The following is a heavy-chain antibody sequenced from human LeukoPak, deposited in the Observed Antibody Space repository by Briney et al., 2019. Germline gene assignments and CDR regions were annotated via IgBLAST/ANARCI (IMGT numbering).Heavy chain of an antibody. D-gene: IGHD6-19*01. CDR2: INPNSGGT. V-gene: IGHV1-2*02. CDR1: GYTFTGYY. J-gene: IGHJ4*02. CDR3: ARDSSSGWPTTVDY. Sequence: GASVKLSCKASGYTFTGYYMHWVRQAPGQGLEWMGWINPNSGGTNYAQKLQGRVTMTRDTSISTAYMELSRLRSDDTAVYYCARDSSSGWPTTVDYWGQGTLVTVSS.